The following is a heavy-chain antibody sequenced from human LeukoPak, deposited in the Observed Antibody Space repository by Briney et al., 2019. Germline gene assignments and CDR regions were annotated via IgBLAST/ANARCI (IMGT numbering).Heavy chain of an antibody. CDR2: IYYSGST. Sequence: PSETLSLTCTVSGGSISSSSYYWGWIRQPPGKGLEWIGSIYYSGSTYYNPSLKSRVTISVDTSKNQFSLKLSSVTAADTAVYYCARLGIQLWLSYFGYWGQGTLVTVSS. V-gene: IGHV4-39*01. CDR1: GGSISSSSYY. D-gene: IGHD5-18*01. CDR3: ARLGIQLWLSYFGY. J-gene: IGHJ4*02.